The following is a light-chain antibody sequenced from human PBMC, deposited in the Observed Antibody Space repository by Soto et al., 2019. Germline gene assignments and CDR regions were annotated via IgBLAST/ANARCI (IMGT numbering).Light chain of an antibody. CDR2: YDS. Sequence: SCELTQPPSVSVSPGKRARITCGGNNIGSKSVHWYQQKPGQAPVLVIYYDSDRPSGIPERFSGSNSGNTATLTISRVEAGDEADYYCQVWDSSSDPYVFGTGTKVTVL. CDR1: NIGSKS. V-gene: IGLV3-21*04. J-gene: IGLJ1*01. CDR3: QVWDSSSDPYV.